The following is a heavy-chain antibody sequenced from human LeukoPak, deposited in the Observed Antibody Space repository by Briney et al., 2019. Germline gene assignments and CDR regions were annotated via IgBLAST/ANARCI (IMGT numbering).Heavy chain of an antibody. CDR3: ARDRAVAGLFDP. D-gene: IGHD6-19*01. J-gene: IGHJ5*02. Sequence: SGGSLRLSCAASGFTFSIYWMSWVRQAPGKGLEWVANIKEDGSEKDYVDSVKGRFIISRDNVKNSLYLQMNSLRPEDTAMYYCARDRAVAGLFDPWGQGALVTVSS. V-gene: IGHV3-7*01. CDR2: IKEDGSEK. CDR1: GFTFSIYW.